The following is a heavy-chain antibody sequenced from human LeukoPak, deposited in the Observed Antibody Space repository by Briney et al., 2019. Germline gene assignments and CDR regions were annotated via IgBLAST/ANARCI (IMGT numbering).Heavy chain of an antibody. J-gene: IGHJ4*02. CDR1: GGSISSYY. Sequence: SETLSLTCTVSGGSISSYYWSWIRQPAGKGLEWIGRVYISGSTNYNPSLKSRVTMSVDTSKNQFSLKLSSVTAADTAVYYCARDRGTWNDDGFDYWGQGTLVTVSS. D-gene: IGHD1-1*01. CDR2: VYISGST. CDR3: ARDRGTWNDDGFDY. V-gene: IGHV4-4*07.